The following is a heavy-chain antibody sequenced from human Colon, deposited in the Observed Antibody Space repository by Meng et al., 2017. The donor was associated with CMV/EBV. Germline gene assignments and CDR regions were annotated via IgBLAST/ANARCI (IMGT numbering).Heavy chain of an antibody. Sequence: QVELVHSGRDVKKPVPSVNLSCKASGYTFTGYWMHWVRQAPGQGLEWMGRIKPSTGDTNYAQNFQGRVTVTRDTSISTVYMEVNSLTSDDTAVYYCTREGFDYWGQGALVTSYS. CDR2: IKPSTGDT. CDR3: TREGFDY. CDR1: GYTFTGYW. J-gene: IGHJ4*02. V-gene: IGHV1-2*06.